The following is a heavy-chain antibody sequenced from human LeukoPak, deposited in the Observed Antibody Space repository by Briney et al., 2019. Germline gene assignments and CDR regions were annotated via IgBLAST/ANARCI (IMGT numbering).Heavy chain of an antibody. V-gene: IGHV4-39*07. D-gene: IGHD2-8*01. CDR3: ARMSEVFWFDP. CDR1: GGSISSSSYY. Sequence: SETLSLTCTVSGGSISSSSYYWGWIRQPPGKGLEWIGSIYYSGSTYYNPSLKSRVTISVDTSKNQFSLKLSSVTAADTAVYYCARMSEVFWFDPWGQGTLVTVSS. CDR2: IYYSGST. J-gene: IGHJ5*02.